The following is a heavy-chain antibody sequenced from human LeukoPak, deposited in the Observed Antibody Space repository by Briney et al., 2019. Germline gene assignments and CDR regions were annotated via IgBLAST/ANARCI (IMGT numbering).Heavy chain of an antibody. J-gene: IGHJ4*02. CDR2: IYLGYSDT. CDR3: ARFALSSSLDY. CDR1: VNSFTSRW. D-gene: IGHD6-13*01. Sequence: GESLKISCQGSVNSFTSRWIGWVRQMPGKGLEWMGIIYLGYSDTRYSPSFQGQVTFSVDTSTSTVYLQWSSLKASDTAIYYCARFALSSSLDYWGQGTLVTVSP. V-gene: IGHV5-51*01.